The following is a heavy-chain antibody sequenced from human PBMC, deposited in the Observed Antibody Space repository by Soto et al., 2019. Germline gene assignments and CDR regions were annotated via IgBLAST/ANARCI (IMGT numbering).Heavy chain of an antibody. CDR3: ARDSSGSSWYYYYYGMDV. V-gene: IGHV3-11*01. CDR1: GFTFSDYY. CDR2: ISSSGSTI. D-gene: IGHD6-13*01. Sequence: GGSLRLSCAASGFTFSDYYMSWIRQAPGKGLEWVSYISSSGSTIYYADSVKGRFTISRDNAKNSLYLQMNSLRAEDTAVYYCARDSSGSSWYYYYYGMDVWGQGTTVTVSS. J-gene: IGHJ6*02.